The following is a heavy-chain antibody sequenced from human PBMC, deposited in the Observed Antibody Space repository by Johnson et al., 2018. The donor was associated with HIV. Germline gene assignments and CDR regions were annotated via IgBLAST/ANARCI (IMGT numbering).Heavy chain of an antibody. CDR2: IYSGGDT. D-gene: IGHD2-15*01. CDR1: GFIVRSNY. CDR3: TRVSSTSWALYI. J-gene: IGHJ3*02. V-gene: IGHV3-66*01. Sequence: VQLVESGGGLVQPGGSLRLSCAASGFIVRSNYMNWVRQAPGKGLEWVSVIYSGGDTYYSDSVMGRFTISRDTSKNTLYLQMNSLRGDDTAVYYCTRVSSTSWALYIWGKGTLVTVSS.